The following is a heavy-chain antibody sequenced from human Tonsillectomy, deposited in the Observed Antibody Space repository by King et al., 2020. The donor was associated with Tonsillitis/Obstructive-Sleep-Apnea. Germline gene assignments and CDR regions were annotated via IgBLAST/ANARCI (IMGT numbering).Heavy chain of an antibody. D-gene: IGHD4-23*01. J-gene: IGHJ6*03. V-gene: IGHV3-48*03. Sequence: VQLVESGGGLVQPGGSLRLSCVASGFTFSIYEMNWVRQAPGKGLEWVSYISRSGSPIYYADSVKGRFTISRDNVKKSLYLQMNSLRDEDTSVYYCARDNLIRWVYYYYYMDVWGKGATVTVAS. CDR3: ARDNLIRWVYYYYYMDV. CDR2: ISRSGSPI. CDR1: GFTFSIYE.